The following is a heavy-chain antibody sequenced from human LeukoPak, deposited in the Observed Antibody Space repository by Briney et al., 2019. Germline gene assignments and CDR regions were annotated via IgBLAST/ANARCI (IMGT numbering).Heavy chain of an antibody. CDR2: IYGGGTT. CDR1: GFTVSSAF. CDR3: ASDDLIAAPGTVYY. Sequence: SGGSLRLSCPASGFTVSSAFMSWVRQAPGKGLEWVSIIYGGGTTYYADSVKGRFTISRDNSKNTLYLQMNSLRAEDTAVYYCASDDLIAAPGTVYYWGEGALVTVSS. J-gene: IGHJ4*02. D-gene: IGHD6-13*01. V-gene: IGHV3-53*01.